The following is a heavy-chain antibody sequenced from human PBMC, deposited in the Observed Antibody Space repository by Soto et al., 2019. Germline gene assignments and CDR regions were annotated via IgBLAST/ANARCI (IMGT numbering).Heavy chain of an antibody. CDR2: IYSSGST. CDR3: ASFIAAAGTVYDY. V-gene: IGHV4-61*01. D-gene: IGHD6-13*01. J-gene: IGHJ4*02. Sequence: SETLSLTCTVSGDSVSSDNYYWTWIRQPPGKGLEWIGYIYSSGSTNYDPSLKSRVTISVDTSKNQFSLKLSSVTAADTAVYYCASFIAAAGTVYDYWGQGTLVTVSS. CDR1: GDSVSSDNYY.